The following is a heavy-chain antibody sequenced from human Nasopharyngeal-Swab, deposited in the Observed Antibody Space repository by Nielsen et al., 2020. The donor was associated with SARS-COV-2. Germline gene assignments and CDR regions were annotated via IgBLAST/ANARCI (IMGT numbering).Heavy chain of an antibody. J-gene: IGHJ3*01. CDR1: GYTFTQYA. Sequence: ASVQVSCKSSGYTFTQYAIHWVRQAPGQGLEWMAWINAGDGGTKYSQKSQDRVTITRGTSATTVYMQLSSLTSEDTAVYYCARDRTFVAGAPPFDFWGQGTMVTVSA. D-gene: IGHD1-7*01. CDR2: INAGDGGT. CDR3: ARDRTFVAGAPPFDF. V-gene: IGHV1-3*01.